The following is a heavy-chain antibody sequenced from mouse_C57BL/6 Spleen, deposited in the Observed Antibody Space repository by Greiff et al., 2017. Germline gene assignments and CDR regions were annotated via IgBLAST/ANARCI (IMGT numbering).Heavy chain of an antibody. Sequence: EVQLQQSGPGMVKPSQSLSLTCTVTGYSITSGYDWHWIRHFPGNILEWMGYISYSGSTNYNPPLKSRISITHDTSNNPFFLKLNSVTTEDTATYYCARASLTPYFDYWGQGTTLTVSS. J-gene: IGHJ2*01. CDR2: ISYSGST. D-gene: IGHD6-5*01. V-gene: IGHV3-1*01. CDR3: ARASLTPYFDY. CDR1: GYSITSGYD.